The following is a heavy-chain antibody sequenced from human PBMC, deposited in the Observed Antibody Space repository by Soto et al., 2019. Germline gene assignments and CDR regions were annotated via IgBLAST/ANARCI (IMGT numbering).Heavy chain of an antibody. CDR2: IIPIFGTA. Sequence: QVQLVQSGAEVKKPGSSVKVSCKASGGTFSSYAISWVRQAPGQGLEWMGGIIPIFGTANYAQKFQGRVTITADESTSKAYMELTSLRSEDTSVYSAATHGDTGAGEKGYYYYGMDVWGQGTTFTVSS. D-gene: IGHD4-17*01. J-gene: IGHJ6*02. V-gene: IGHV1-69*12. CDR1: GGTFSSYA. CDR3: ATHGDTGAGEKGYYYYGMDV.